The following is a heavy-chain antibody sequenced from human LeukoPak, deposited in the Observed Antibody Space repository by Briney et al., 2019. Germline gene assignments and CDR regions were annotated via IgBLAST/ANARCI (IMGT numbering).Heavy chain of an antibody. CDR3: ARGGPSGSHTAY. D-gene: IGHD1-26*01. J-gene: IGHJ4*02. V-gene: IGHV4-38-2*02. Sequence: SETLSLTRTVSGYSISSGYYWGWIRQPPGKRLEWIGSINHSGSTYYNPSLRSRVTISVDTSKNQFSLKLSSVTAADTAVYSCARGGPSGSHTAYWGQGTLVTVSS. CDR1: GYSISSGYY. CDR2: INHSGST.